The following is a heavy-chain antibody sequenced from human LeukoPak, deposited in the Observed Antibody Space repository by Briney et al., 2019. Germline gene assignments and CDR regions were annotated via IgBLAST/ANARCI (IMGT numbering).Heavy chain of an antibody. CDR2: IYTSGGT. J-gene: IGHJ4*02. Sequence: SETLSLTCTVSGGSISTGSYYWSWIRQPAGKRLEWIGRIYTSGGTNYNPSLKSRVTISVDTPKNRFSLKVNSVTAADTAVYYCAREVAATSTAIKYYFDNWGQGTLVTVSS. V-gene: IGHV4-61*02. D-gene: IGHD6-19*01. CDR3: AREVAATSTAIKYYFDN. CDR1: GGSISTGSYY.